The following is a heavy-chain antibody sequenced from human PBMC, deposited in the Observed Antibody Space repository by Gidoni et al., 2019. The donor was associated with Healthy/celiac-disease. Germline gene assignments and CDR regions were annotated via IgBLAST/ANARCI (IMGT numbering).Heavy chain of an antibody. D-gene: IGHD5-12*01. CDR3: ARPSQEGRDGYNPNDY. J-gene: IGHJ4*02. CDR1: GGSISISSYY. CDR2: IYYSWST. Sequence: QLQLQESGPGLVKPSETLSLTCTVSGGSISISSYYWGWIRQPPGKGLEWIGSIYYSWSTYYNPSLKSRVTISVDTSKNQFSLKLSSVTAADTAVYYCARPSQEGRDGYNPNDYWGQGTLVTVSS. V-gene: IGHV4-39*01.